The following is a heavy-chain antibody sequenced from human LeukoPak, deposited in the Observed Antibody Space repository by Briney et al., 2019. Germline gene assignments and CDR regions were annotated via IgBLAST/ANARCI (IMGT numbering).Heavy chain of an antibody. Sequence: PSEILSLTCTVSGGSISSSSYYWGWIRQPPGKGLEWIGSIYYSGSTYYNPSLKSRVTISVDTSKNQFSLKLSSVTAADTAVYYCAREMEDKSFSFGELRKNYYYYMDVWGKGTTVTVSS. V-gene: IGHV4-39*07. D-gene: IGHD3-10*01. CDR1: GGSISSSSYY. CDR3: AREMEDKSFSFGELRKNYYYYMDV. CDR2: IYYSGST. J-gene: IGHJ6*03.